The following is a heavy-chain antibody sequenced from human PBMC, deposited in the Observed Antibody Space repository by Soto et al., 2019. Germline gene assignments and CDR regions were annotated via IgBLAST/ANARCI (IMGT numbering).Heavy chain of an antibody. D-gene: IGHD1-26*01. CDR3: AKDGSHLGFDY. CDR2: ISYDGSNK. CDR1: GFTFSSYG. Sequence: QVQLVESGGGVVQPGRSLKLSCAASGFTFSSYGMHRVRQAPGKGLEWVAVISYDGSNKYYADSVKGRFTISRDNSKNTLYLQMNSLRAEDTAVYYCAKDGSHLGFDYWGQGTLVTVSS. J-gene: IGHJ4*02. V-gene: IGHV3-30*18.